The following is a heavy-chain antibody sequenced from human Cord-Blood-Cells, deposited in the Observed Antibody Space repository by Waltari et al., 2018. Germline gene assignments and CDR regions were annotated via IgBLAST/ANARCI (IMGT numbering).Heavy chain of an antibody. CDR1: GGSISRGGYY. V-gene: IGHV4-31*03. CDR3: ARVTESSWFDY. Sequence: QVQLQESGPGLVKPSQTLSLTCTVSGGSISRGGYYWTLIRQHPGKGLEWIGYIYYSGSTYYNPSLKSRVTISVDTSKNQFSLKLSSVTAADTAVYYCARVTESSWFDYWGQGTLVTVSS. J-gene: IGHJ4*02. D-gene: IGHD6-13*01. CDR2: IYYSGST.